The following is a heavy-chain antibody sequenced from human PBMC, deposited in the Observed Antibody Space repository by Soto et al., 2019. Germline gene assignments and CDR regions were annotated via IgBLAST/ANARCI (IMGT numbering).Heavy chain of an antibody. CDR1: GFTFNSYA. CDR3: ARDPSTTSTVTTWQYFDY. CDR2: ISYDGSNK. Sequence: PGGSLRLSCAASGFTFNSYAMHWVRQAPGKGLEWVAVISYDGSNKYYADSVKGRFTISRDNSKNTLYLQMNSLRAEDTAVYYCARDPSTTSTVTTWQYFDYWGQGTLVTVSS. V-gene: IGHV3-30-3*01. J-gene: IGHJ4*02. D-gene: IGHD4-17*01.